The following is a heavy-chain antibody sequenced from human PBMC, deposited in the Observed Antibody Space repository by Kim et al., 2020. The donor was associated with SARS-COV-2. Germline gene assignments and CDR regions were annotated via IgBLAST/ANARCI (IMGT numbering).Heavy chain of an antibody. CDR1: GGSFSGYY. V-gene: IGHV4-34*01. D-gene: IGHD3-10*01. CDR2: INHSGST. CDR3: ARRPHYGSGSYWATPRNYFDY. Sequence: SETLSLTCAVYGGSFSGYYWSWIRQPPGKGLEWIGEINHSGSTNYNPSLKSRVTISVDTSKNQFSLKLSSVTAADTAVYYCARRPHYGSGSYWATPRNYFDYWGQGTLVTVSS. J-gene: IGHJ4*01.